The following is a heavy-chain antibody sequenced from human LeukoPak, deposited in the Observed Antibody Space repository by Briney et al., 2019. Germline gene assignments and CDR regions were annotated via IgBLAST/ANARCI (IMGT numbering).Heavy chain of an antibody. CDR3: ARVDPPMVREPLDY. D-gene: IGHD3-10*01. V-gene: IGHV1-18*01. CDR1: GYTFTSYG. Sequence: GASVKVSCKASGYTFTSYGISWVRQAPGQGLEWMGWISAYNGNTNYAQKLQGRVTMTTDTSTSTAYMELRSLRSDDTAVYYCARVDPPMVREPLDYWGQGTLVTVSS. J-gene: IGHJ4*02. CDR2: ISAYNGNT.